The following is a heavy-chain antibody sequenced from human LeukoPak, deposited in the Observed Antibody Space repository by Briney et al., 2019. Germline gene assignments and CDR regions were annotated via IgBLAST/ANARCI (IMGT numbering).Heavy chain of an antibody. CDR1: GYTFPSYG. CDR3: ARIPRGPGDSSRYYSWFDP. J-gene: IGHJ5*02. Sequence: ASVKVSCKVSGYTFPSYGISWVRQAPGQGLEWMGWISAYNGNTNYAQKLQGRVTMTTDTSTSTAYMELRSLRSDDTAVYYCARIPRGPGDSSRYYSWFDPWGQGTLVTVSS. V-gene: IGHV1-18*01. D-gene: IGHD3-22*01. CDR2: ISAYNGNT.